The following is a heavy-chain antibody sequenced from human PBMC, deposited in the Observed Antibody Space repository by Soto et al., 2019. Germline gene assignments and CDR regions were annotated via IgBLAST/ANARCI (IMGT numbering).Heavy chain of an antibody. CDR3: ARGLDCSSDSCYQWGNWFDP. V-gene: IGHV3-21*01. J-gene: IGHJ5*02. Sequence: EVQLVESGGGLVQPGGSLRLSCAASGFTFSSYSMNWVRQAPGKGLEWVSSISSTSRYIYYADSVKDRFTISRDNAKNSLYLQMNSLRVEDTAVYYCARGLDCSSDSCYQWGNWFDPWGQGTLVTVSS. CDR2: ISSTSRYI. D-gene: IGHD2-2*01. CDR1: GFTFSSYS.